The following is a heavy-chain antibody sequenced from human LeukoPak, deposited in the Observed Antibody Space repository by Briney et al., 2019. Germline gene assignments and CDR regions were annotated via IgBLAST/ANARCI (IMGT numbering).Heavy chain of an antibody. CDR2: INPSGGTT. V-gene: IGHV1-46*01. CDR1: GYTFTSYY. CDR3: AAPYCTNGVCFYYMDV. D-gene: IGHD2-8*01. Sequence: ASVKVSCKTSGYTFTSYYMHWVRQAPGQGLEWMGMINPSGGTTSYAQTFQGRVTMTRDTSTSTVYMELSSLRAEDTAVYYCAAPYCTNGVCFYYMDVWGKGTTVTVSS. J-gene: IGHJ6*03.